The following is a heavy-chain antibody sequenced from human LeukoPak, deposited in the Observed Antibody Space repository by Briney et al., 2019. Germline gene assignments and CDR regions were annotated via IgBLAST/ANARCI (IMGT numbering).Heavy chain of an antibody. CDR3: ARDRGLNVGLYYYYGMDV. V-gene: IGHV3-30*04. J-gene: IGHJ6*02. CDR1: GFTFSSYA. D-gene: IGHD3-10*01. Sequence: PGRSLRLSCAASGFTFSSYAMHWVRQAPGKGLEWVAVTSYDGSNKYYADSVKGRFTISRDNSKNTLYLQMNSLRAEDTAVYYCARDRGLNVGLYYYYGMDVWGQGTTVTVSS. CDR2: TSYDGSNK.